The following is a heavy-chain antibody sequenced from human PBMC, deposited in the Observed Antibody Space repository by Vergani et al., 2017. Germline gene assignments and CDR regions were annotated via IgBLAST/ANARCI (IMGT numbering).Heavy chain of an antibody. J-gene: IGHJ4*02. CDR2: IWSKPYGGTT. Sequence: EVHLVESGGGLVQPGRSLRLSCSGSGFTLGDYAMTWVRQAPGKGLEWVAFIWSKPYGGTTEYAASVKGRFTISRDNAKKSVYLQMNSLRAEDTAMYFCARGVCDCTHIRCSPPSYWGQGTQVTVSS. D-gene: IGHD2-8*01. CDR3: ARGVCDCTHIRCSPPSY. V-gene: IGHV3-49*04. CDR1: GFTLGDYA.